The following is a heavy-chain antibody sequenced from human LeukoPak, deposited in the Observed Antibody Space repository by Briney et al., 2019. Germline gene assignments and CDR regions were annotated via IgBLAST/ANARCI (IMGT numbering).Heavy chain of an antibody. CDR1: ELTFSTYA. D-gene: IGHD2-15*01. CDR3: AKGTLGKCSGGSCYPLDY. V-gene: IGHV3-23*01. CDR2: ITGGGEYT. J-gene: IGHJ4*02. Sequence: GGSLRLSVAAVELTFSTYAMAWVRKSPGKGLEGVSCITGGGEYTYHTDSVKGRFTISRDNSKNTLYLQMNSLRVEDTAVYYCAKGTLGKCSGGSCYPLDYWGQGTLVTVSS.